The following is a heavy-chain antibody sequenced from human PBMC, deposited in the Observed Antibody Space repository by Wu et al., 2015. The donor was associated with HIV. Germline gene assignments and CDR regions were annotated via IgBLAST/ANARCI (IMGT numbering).Heavy chain of an antibody. V-gene: IGHV1-2*02. CDR1: GYTFNNYG. CDR3: ARELTRVFGAFDI. Sequence: QVQLVQSGAEVKKPGASVKVSCKASGYTFNNYGISWVRQAPGQGLEWMGWINPNSGGTNYAQKFQGRVTMTRDTSISTAYMELSRLRSDDTAVYYCARELTRVFGAFDIWGQGTMVTVSS. D-gene: IGHD3-10*01. J-gene: IGHJ3*02. CDR2: INPNSGGT.